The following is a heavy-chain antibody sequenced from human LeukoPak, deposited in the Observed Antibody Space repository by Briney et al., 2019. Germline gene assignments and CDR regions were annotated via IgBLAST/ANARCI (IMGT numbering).Heavy chain of an antibody. CDR2: IYYSGST. CDR3: ARASRTYYYDRHWFDP. J-gene: IGHJ5*02. V-gene: IGHV4-39*01. CDR1: GGSISSSSYY. D-gene: IGHD3-22*01. Sequence: SETLSLTCTVSGGSISSSSYYWGWIRQPPGKGLEWIGSIYYSGSTYYNPSLKSRVTISVDTSKNQFSLKLTSVTAADTAVYYCARASRTYYYDRHWFDPWGQGTLVTVSS.